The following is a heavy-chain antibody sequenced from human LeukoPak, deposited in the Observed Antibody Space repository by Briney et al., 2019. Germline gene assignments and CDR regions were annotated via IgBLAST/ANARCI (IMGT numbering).Heavy chain of an antibody. Sequence: PGRCLSLSCAVSGFTFTSYAMDWVRPAPGRGRGWVAVISYVGSNKYYAGSVKGRFTNSRDNSKNTLYLQMNSLRAEDTAVYYCASVYYYDSSGYYGEYYYYGMDVWGQGTTVTVSS. D-gene: IGHD3-22*01. J-gene: IGHJ6*02. CDR1: GFTFTSYA. V-gene: IGHV3-30-3*02. CDR3: ASVYYYDSSGYYGEYYYYGMDV. CDR2: ISYVGSNK.